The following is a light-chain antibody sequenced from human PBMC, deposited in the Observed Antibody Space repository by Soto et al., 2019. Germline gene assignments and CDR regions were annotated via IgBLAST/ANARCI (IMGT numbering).Light chain of an antibody. J-gene: IGKJ1*01. CDR1: QSVSNH. Sequence: EIVLRQPPGPLPLSQGEKARLSRRASQSVSNHLAWYQQKPGQAPRLLIYDTSTRATGIPARFSGSGSGTEFTLTISSLQSEDFAVYYCQPYNNWPVTFGQGTKVDIK. V-gene: IGKV3-15*01. CDR2: DTS. CDR3: QPYNNWPVT.